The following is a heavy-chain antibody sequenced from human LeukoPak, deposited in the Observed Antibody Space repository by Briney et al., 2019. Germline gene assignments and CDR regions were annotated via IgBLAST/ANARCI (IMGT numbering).Heavy chain of an antibody. V-gene: IGHV3-23*01. CDR3: AKCSASYYNDAFDI. CDR2: IRGGGGVT. CDR1: GFTLDNYA. J-gene: IGHJ3*02. Sequence: GGSLRLSCAASGFTLDNYAMNGVRQAPGKGLEWLAYIRGGGGVTRYSDSMKDRFTISRDNSKNTLYLQMNSLRAEDTAIYYCAKCSASYYNDAFDIWGRGTMVTVSS. D-gene: IGHD3-10*01.